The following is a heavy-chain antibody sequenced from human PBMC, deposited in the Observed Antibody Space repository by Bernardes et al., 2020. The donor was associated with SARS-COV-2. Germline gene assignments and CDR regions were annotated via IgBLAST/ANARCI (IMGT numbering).Heavy chain of an antibody. CDR3: ARGPNSANYYVGDY. D-gene: IGHD1-26*01. CDR1: GFTFSTHW. V-gene: IGHV3-74*01. Sequence: GGSLRLSCAASGFTFSTHWMHWVRQAPGKGLVWVSRINSDGSNPTYADSVKGRFTISRDNAKNTLYLQMNSLRAEDTAVYYCARGPNSANYYVGDYWGQGTLVTVS. J-gene: IGHJ4*02. CDR2: INSDGSNP.